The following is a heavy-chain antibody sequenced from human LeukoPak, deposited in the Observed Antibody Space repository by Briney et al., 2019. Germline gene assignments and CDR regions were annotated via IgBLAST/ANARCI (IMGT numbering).Heavy chain of an antibody. CDR3: AGGHRNWLLSWFDP. J-gene: IGHJ5*02. CDR1: GASITSSNYY. CDR2: IYYTGIT. Sequence: SETLSLTCTVSGASITSSNYYWLWLRQPPGKGLEWSGSIYYTGITYYNLSLKSRVTISVDTSKYQCSLRLSSVTAADTAVYYCAGGHRNWLLSWFDPWGRGTLVTVSS. V-gene: IGHV4-39*07. D-gene: IGHD3-9*01.